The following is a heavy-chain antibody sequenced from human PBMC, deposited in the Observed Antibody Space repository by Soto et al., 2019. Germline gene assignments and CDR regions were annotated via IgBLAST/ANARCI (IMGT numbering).Heavy chain of an antibody. J-gene: IGHJ3*02. Sequence: PGGSLRLSCAASGFTFDEYTMHWVRQAPGKGLEWVSLISWDGGSTYYADSVKGRFTISRDNSKNSLYLQMNSLRTEDTALYYCAKDISKDIVVVPAAISAPDPFDIWGQGTMVTVSS. V-gene: IGHV3-43*01. CDR3: AKDISKDIVVVPAAISAPDPFDI. CDR2: ISWDGGST. CDR1: GFTFDEYT. D-gene: IGHD2-2*01.